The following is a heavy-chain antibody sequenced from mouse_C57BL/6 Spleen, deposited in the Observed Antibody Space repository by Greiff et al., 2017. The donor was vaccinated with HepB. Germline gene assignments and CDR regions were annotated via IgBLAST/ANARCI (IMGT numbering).Heavy chain of an antibody. D-gene: IGHD1-1*01. CDR3: ARYTTVVADYFDY. Sequence: QVQLKESGAELARPGASVKLSCKASGYTFTSYGISWVKQRTGQGLEWIGEIYPRSGNTYYNEKFKGKATLTADKSSSTAYMELRSLTSEDSAVYVCARYTTVVADYFDYWGQGTTLTVSS. J-gene: IGHJ2*01. V-gene: IGHV1-81*01. CDR2: IYPRSGNT. CDR1: GYTFTSYG.